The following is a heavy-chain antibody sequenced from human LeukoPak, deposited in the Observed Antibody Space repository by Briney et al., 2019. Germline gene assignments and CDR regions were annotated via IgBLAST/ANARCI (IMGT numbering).Heavy chain of an antibody. CDR1: RLDLNDYW. Sequence: GESLKISCKGSRLDLNDYWIGWVRQMPGKGLEWMGIISPSRSETQYSLPFQGQVTISVDKSTSTAYLQWSSLKASDTAIYYCAWRKYFSTWLEPWGQGTLVTVSS. J-gene: IGHJ5*02. D-gene: IGHD1-14*01. CDR3: AWRKYFSTWLEP. CDR2: ISPSRSET. V-gene: IGHV5-51*01.